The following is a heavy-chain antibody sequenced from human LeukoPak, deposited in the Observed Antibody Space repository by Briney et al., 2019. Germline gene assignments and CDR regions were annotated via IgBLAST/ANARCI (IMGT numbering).Heavy chain of an antibody. CDR3: ARGSPDYDYVWGSPTGP. CDR2: ISSSSSYI. J-gene: IGHJ5*02. V-gene: IGHV3-21*01. Sequence: GGSLRLSCAASGFTFSSYAMSWVRQAPGKGLEWVSSISSSSSYIYYADSVKGRFTISRDNAKNSLYLQMNSLRAEDTAVYYCARGSPDYDYVWGSPTGPWGQGTLVTVSS. CDR1: GFTFSSYA. D-gene: IGHD3-16*01.